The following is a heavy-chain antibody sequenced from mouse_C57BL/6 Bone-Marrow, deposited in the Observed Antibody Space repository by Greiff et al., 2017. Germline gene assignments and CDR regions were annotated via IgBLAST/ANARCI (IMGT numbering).Heavy chain of an antibody. V-gene: IGHV1-64*01. CDR1: GYTFTSYW. D-gene: IGHD4-1*01. CDR2: IHPNSGST. Sequence: QVQLKQPGAELVKPGASVKLSCKASGYTFTSYWMHWVKQRPGQGLEWIGMIHPNSGSTNYNEKFKSKDTLTVDKSSSNAYMQLSSLTSEDSAVYYCARHWAYWYFDVWGTGTTVTVSS. J-gene: IGHJ1*03. CDR3: ARHWAYWYFDV.